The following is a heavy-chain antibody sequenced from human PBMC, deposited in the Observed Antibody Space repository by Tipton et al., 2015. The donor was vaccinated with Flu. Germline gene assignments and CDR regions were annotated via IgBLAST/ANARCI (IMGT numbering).Heavy chain of an antibody. CDR3: AKDFSKVPAARSPTHNWFDP. D-gene: IGHD2-2*01. J-gene: IGHJ5*02. Sequence: SLRLSCAASGFTFDDYAMHWVRQAPGKGLEWVSGISWNSGSIGYADSVKGRFTISRDNAKNSLYLQMNSLRAEDTALYYCAKDFSKVPAARSPTHNWFDPWGQGTLVTVSS. CDR1: GFTFDDYA. CDR2: ISWNSGSI. V-gene: IGHV3-9*01.